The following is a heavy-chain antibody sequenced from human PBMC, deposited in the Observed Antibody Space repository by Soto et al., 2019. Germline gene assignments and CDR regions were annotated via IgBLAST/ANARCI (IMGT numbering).Heavy chain of an antibody. CDR3: ATGDCSSTSCQEDYYYYMDV. D-gene: IGHD2-2*01. CDR2: MNPNSGNT. CDR1: GYTFTSYD. J-gene: IGHJ6*03. V-gene: IGHV1-8*01. Sequence: ASVKVSCKASGYTFTSYDINWVRQATGQGLEWMGWMNPNSGNTGYAQKFQGRVTMTRNTSISTAYMELSSLRSEDTAVYYCATGDCSSTSCQEDYYYYMDVWGKGTTVTVSS.